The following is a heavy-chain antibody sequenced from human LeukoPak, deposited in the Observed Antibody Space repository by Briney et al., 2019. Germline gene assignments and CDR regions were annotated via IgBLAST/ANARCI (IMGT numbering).Heavy chain of an antibody. CDR3: AKDNILKPRYGMDV. CDR2: ISGSGGST. Sequence: GGSLRLSCAASGFTFSSYAMSWVRQAPGKGLEWVSAISGSGGSTYYADSVKGRFTISRDNSKNTLYLKMNSLRAEDTAVYYCAKDNILKPRYGMDVWGQGTTVTVSS. J-gene: IGHJ6*02. CDR1: GFTFSSYA. V-gene: IGHV3-23*01. D-gene: IGHD3-9*01.